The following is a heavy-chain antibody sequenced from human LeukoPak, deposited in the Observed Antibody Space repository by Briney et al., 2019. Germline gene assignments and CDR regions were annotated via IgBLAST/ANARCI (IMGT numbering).Heavy chain of an antibody. CDR1: GGSITSHY. J-gene: IGHJ5*02. V-gene: IGHV4-59*11. CDR2: IYYSGNT. D-gene: IGHD1-26*01. Sequence: SETLSLTCTVSGGSITSHYWSWIRQPPGKGLEWIGYIYYSGNTNYNPSLKSRVTISVDTSKNQFSLSLTSVTAADTAVYYCARDPGGNYPYNWFDPWGQGTLVTVSS. CDR3: ARDPGGNYPYNWFDP.